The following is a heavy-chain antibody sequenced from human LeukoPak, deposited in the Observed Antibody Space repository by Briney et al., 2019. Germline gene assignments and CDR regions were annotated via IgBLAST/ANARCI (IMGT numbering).Heavy chain of an antibody. D-gene: IGHD2-2*01. J-gene: IGHJ5*02. CDR3: ARTTDPPIVVVPAAMGFDP. V-gene: IGHV4-39*01. CDR1: VDSVSLSSYY. CDR2: IYYSGST. Sequence: SETLSLTSTVSVDSVSLSSYYCAWIRQPPGKGLEWIGSIYYSGSTYYNPSLKSRVTISVDTSKNQFSLKLSSVTAADTAVYYGARTTDPPIVVVPAAMGFDPWGQGTLVTASS.